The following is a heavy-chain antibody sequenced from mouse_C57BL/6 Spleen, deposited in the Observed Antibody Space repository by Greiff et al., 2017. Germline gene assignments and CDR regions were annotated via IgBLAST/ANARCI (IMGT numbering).Heavy chain of an antibody. D-gene: IGHD3-2*01. CDR3: ARHGEETARFDY. J-gene: IGHJ2*01. CDR2: ISSGGSYT. CDR1: GFTFSSYG. V-gene: IGHV5-6*01. Sequence: EVKLQESGGDLVKPGGSLKLSCAASGFTFSSYGMSWVRQTPDKRLEWVATISSGGSYTYYPDSVKGRFTISRDNAKNTLYLQMSSLKSEDTAMYYCARHGEETARFDYWGQGTTLTVSS.